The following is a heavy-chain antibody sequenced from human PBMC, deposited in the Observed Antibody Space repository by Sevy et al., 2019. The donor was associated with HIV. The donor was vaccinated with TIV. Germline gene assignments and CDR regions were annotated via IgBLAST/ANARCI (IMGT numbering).Heavy chain of an antibody. CDR3: ATTKDYYDSSAYPFDY. V-gene: IGHV1-24*01. Sequence: ASVKVSCKVSGYTLTGFSMHWVRQAPGKGLEWMATFDPEDDETIYAQKFQGRVTMTEDTSTDTAYMELNSLRSEDTAVYYCATTKDYYDSSAYPFDYWGQGTLVTVSS. CDR2: FDPEDDET. J-gene: IGHJ4*02. D-gene: IGHD3-22*01. CDR1: GYTLTGFS.